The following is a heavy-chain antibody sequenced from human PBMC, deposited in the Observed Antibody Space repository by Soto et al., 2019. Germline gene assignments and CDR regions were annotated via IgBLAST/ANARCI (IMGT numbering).Heavy chain of an antibody. V-gene: IGHV3-23*01. D-gene: IGHD1-7*01. Sequence: EVQLLESGGGLVQPGGSLRLSCAAYGFTFRSYDMSWVRQAPGKGLEWVSGIRGSGGSTYYADSVKGRFTISRDKSKNTRYLQMNRLRAEDTAVYYGAKGAWELPYYFDYWGQGTLVTVSS. J-gene: IGHJ4*02. CDR3: AKGAWELPYYFDY. CDR1: GFTFRSYD. CDR2: IRGSGGST.